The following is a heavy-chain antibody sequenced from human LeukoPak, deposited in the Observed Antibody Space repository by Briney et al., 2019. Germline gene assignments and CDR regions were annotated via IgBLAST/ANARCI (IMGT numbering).Heavy chain of an antibody. CDR2: IWYDGSNK. J-gene: IGHJ3*02. CDR1: GFTFSSSG. CDR3: ARVAGDAFDI. V-gene: IGHV3-33*01. Sequence: GRSLRLSCAASGFTFSSSGMHWVRQAPGKGLEWVAVIWYDGSNKYYADSVKGRFTISRDNSKNTLYLQMNNLRAEDTAVYYCARVAGDAFDIWGQGTMVTVSS.